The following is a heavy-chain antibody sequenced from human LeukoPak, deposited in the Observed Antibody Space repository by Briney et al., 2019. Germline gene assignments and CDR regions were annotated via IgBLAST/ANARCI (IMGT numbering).Heavy chain of an antibody. V-gene: IGHV4-38-2*02. Sequence: SETLSLTCTVSGGSISTYYWGWIRQPPGKGLEWLGSIYHSGSTYYNPSLKSRVTISVDTSNNHFSLKLSSVTAADTAVYYCARSWNYGYYYYMDVWGKGTTVTVSS. CDR1: GGSISTYY. J-gene: IGHJ6*03. CDR3: ARSWNYGYYYYMDV. D-gene: IGHD1-1*01. CDR2: IYHSGST.